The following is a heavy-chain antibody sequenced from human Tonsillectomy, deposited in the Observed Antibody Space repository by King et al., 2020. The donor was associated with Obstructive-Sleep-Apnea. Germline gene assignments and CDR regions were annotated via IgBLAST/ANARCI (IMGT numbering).Heavy chain of an antibody. CDR1: GTSITDYY. CDR2: MYYSGNT. V-gene: IGHV4-59*08. Sequence: QLQESGPGLVKPSETLSLTCTVSGTSITDYYWSWIRQPPGKGLEWIGYMYYSGNTNFNPSLKSRVTISAETSKIQFSLRLDSVTAADTAVYYCARHRGVEDYGGYGDYFDYWGQGTLVTVSS. CDR3: ARHRGVEDYGGYGDYFDY. J-gene: IGHJ4*02. D-gene: IGHD5-12*01.